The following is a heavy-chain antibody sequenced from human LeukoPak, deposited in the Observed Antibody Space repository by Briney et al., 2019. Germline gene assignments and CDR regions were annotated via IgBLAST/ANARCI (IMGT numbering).Heavy chain of an antibody. J-gene: IGHJ4*02. CDR1: GFTFSIYA. CDR3: AKRYYDFPLDY. V-gene: IGHV3-23*01. D-gene: IGHD3-3*01. CDR2: ISANGGET. Sequence: GGSLRPSCAASGFTFSIYAMNWVRQAPGKGLEWVSSISANGGETHYADSVKGRFTISRDNSKNTLYLQINNPRVEDTAVYYCAKRYYDFPLDYWGQGTLVTVSS.